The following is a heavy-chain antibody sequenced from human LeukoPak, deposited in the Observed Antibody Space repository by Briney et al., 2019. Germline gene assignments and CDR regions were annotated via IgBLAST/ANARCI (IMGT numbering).Heavy chain of an antibody. CDR1: GGSISSYY. Sequence: SETLSLTCTVSGGSISSYYWSWIRQPAGKGLEWIGRIYTSGSTNYNPSLKSRVTMSVDTSKNQFSLKLSSVTAADTAVYYCASFYDSSGYLNWFDPWGQGTLVTVSS. CDR3: ASFYDSSGYLNWFDP. CDR2: IYTSGST. J-gene: IGHJ5*02. D-gene: IGHD3-22*01. V-gene: IGHV4-4*07.